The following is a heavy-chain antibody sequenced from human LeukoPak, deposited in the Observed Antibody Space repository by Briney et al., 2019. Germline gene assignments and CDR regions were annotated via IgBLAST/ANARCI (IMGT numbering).Heavy chain of an antibody. D-gene: IGHD5-18*01. CDR1: GYTFTGYY. J-gene: IGHJ4*02. CDR2: INPSGGST. V-gene: IGHV1-46*01. CDR3: ARDGLSGYSYGTDDY. Sequence: ASVKVSCKASGYTFTGYYMHWVRQAPGQGLEWMGIINPSGGSTSYAQKFQGRVAMTRDMSTSTVYMELSSLRSEDTAVYYCARDGLSGYSYGTDDYWGQGTLVTVSS.